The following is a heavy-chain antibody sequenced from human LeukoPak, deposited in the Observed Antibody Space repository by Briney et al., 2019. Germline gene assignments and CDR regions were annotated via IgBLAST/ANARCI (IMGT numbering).Heavy chain of an antibody. V-gene: IGHV3-74*01. CDR2: ISGDGRST. CDR1: GFTFSSYW. D-gene: IGHD3-22*01. CDR3: ARGLYDSSFYTLGP. J-gene: IGHJ5*02. Sequence: GGSLRLSCAASGFTFSSYWIHWVRQAPGKGLVWVSRISGDGRSTNYADSVKGRFTISRDNAKNTVYLQMNSPRAEDSAVYSCARGLYDSSFYTLGPWGQGTLVTVSS.